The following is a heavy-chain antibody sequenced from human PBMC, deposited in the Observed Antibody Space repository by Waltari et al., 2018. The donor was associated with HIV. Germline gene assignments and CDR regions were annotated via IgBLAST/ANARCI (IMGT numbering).Heavy chain of an antibody. V-gene: IGHV4-39*01. CDR3: ARQGGYDILTGYYTYFDY. CDR1: GGSISSSSYY. Sequence: QLQLQESGPGLVKPSETLSLTCTVSGGSISSSSYYWGWIRQPPGKGLEWIGSIYYSGSTYYNPSLKSRVTISVDTSKNQFFLKLSSVTAADTAVYYCARQGGYDILTGYYTYFDYWGQGTLVTVSS. CDR2: IYYSGST. J-gene: IGHJ4*02. D-gene: IGHD3-9*01.